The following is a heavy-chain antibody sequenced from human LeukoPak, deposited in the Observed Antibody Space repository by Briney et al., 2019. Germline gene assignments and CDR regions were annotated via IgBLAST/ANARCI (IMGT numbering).Heavy chain of an antibody. V-gene: IGHV3-23*01. Sequence: YPGGSLRLSCAASGSTFSSNAMSWVRQAPGKGLKWVSAISSSGGSTHYADSVKGRFTISRDNSKNTLYLQMNSLRAEDTAVYYCAKPAARSRGDYAWGSWGQGTLVTVSS. CDR3: AKPAARSRGDYAWGS. D-gene: IGHD4-17*01. J-gene: IGHJ4*02. CDR2: ISSSGGST. CDR1: GSTFSSNA.